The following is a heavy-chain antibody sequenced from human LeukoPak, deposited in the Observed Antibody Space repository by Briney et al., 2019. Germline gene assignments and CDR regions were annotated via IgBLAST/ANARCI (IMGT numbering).Heavy chain of an antibody. D-gene: IGHD2-21*02. CDR3: AKGGAPHIEVVTASLDY. CDR1: GFTVSSYG. Sequence: GGSLRLSCAASGFTVSSYGRDWGRQAPGKGLEGVAYIRYDGSNKYYADSVKGRFTISRDNSKNTLYLQMNSLRAEDTAVYYCAKGGAPHIEVVTASLDYWGQGTLVTVSS. J-gene: IGHJ4*02. CDR2: IRYDGSNK. V-gene: IGHV3-30*02.